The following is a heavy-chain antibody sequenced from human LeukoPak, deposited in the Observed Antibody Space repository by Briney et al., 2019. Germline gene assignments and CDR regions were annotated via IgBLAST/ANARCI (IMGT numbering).Heavy chain of an antibody. CDR1: GFTFSSYG. V-gene: IGHV3-30*02. Sequence: GGSLRLSCAASGFTFSSYGMHWVRQAPGKGLEWVAVIWYDGSNKYYADSVKGRFTISRDNSKNTLYLQMSSLRAEDTAVYYCVARPSHSSGYWEFDYWGQGTLVTVSS. CDR3: VARPSHSSGYWEFDY. J-gene: IGHJ4*02. CDR2: IWYDGSNK. D-gene: IGHD3-22*01.